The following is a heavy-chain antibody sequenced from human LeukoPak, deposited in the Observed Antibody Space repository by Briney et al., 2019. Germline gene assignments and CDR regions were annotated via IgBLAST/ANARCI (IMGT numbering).Heavy chain of an antibody. CDR1: GYTFTSYG. V-gene: IGHV1-18*01. CDR2: ISAYNGNT. Sequence: SVKVSCKASGYTFTSYGISWVRQAPGQGLEWMGWISAYNGNTNYAQKLQGRVTMTTDTSTSTAYMELRSLRSDDTAVYYCARVSSYYGSGSYGLWFDPWGQGTLVTVSS. J-gene: IGHJ5*02. D-gene: IGHD3-10*01. CDR3: ARVSSYYGSGSYGLWFDP.